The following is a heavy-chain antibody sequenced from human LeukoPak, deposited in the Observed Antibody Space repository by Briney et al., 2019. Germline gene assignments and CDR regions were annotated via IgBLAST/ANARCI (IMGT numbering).Heavy chain of an antibody. CDR3: ARRAGAYSHPYDY. J-gene: IGHJ4*02. CDR2: ISYDGRNK. V-gene: IGHV3-30*04. D-gene: IGHD4/OR15-4a*01. CDR1: GFIFSRYA. Sequence: GGSLRLSCTASGFIFSRYAMHWVRQAPGKGLEWVAMISYDGRNKYYADSVKGRFTISRDNSKNILYLQMSSLRAEDTSVYYCARRAGAYSHPYDYWGQGTLVTVSS.